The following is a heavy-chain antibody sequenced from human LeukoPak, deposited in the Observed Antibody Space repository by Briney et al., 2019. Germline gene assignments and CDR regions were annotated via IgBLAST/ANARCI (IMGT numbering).Heavy chain of an antibody. D-gene: IGHD6-13*01. V-gene: IGHV1-69*01. J-gene: IGHJ3*02. CDR3: ARAQGGIAASDAFDI. CDR2: IIPIFGTA. CDR1: GGTFSSYA. Sequence: SVRVSCKASGGTFSSYAISWVRQAPGQGLEWMGGIIPIFGTANYAQKFQGRVTITADESTSTAYMELSSLRSEDTAVYYCARAQGGIAASDAFDIWGQGTMVTVSS.